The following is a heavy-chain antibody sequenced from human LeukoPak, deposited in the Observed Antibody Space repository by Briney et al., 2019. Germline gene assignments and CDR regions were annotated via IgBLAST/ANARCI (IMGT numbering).Heavy chain of an antibody. D-gene: IGHD2-2*01. J-gene: IGHJ4*02. Sequence: SGGSLRLSCVTSGFTFSRYSMRWVRQAPGKGLEWVSAISRIGVTTYYADSVEGRFTISRDTSKNTLYLQMNTLRPEDTAVYYCAKEEVPNDYWGQGTLVTVSS. CDR3: AKEEVPNDY. CDR1: GFTFSRYS. CDR2: ISRIGVTT. V-gene: IGHV3-23*01.